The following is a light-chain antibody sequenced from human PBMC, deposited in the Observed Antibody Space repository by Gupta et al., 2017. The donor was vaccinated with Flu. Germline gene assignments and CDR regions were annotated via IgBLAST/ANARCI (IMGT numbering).Light chain of an antibody. CDR3: AVWDDSLSGRV. CDR1: SSNIGSNF. Sequence: QSVLTQPPSASGTPGQRAIISCSGSSSNIGSNFVYWYQQVPGTTPKLLIYRNDQRSSGVPDRFSGSKSDTSASLAISGLRPDDEADYYCAVWDDSLSGRVFGGGTKLTVL. J-gene: IGLJ3*02. V-gene: IGLV1-47*01. CDR2: RND.